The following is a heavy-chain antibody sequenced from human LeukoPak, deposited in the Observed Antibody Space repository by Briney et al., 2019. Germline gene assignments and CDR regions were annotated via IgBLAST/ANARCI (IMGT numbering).Heavy chain of an antibody. J-gene: IGHJ6*03. D-gene: IGHD3-10*01. CDR2: IFTSGIA. Sequence: SETLSLTCTVSGDSIGIYYWNWIRQPAGKGLEWIGRIFTSGIANYNPSLKSRVTMSVDTSKNQFSLTLSSVTAADTAVYYCAREISGTYYNPLGYMDAWGKGTTVTVSS. CDR1: GDSIGIYY. V-gene: IGHV4-4*07. CDR3: AREISGTYYNPLGYMDA.